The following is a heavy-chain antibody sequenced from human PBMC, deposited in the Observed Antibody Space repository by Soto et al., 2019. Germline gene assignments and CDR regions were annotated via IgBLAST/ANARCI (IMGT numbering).Heavy chain of an antibody. CDR2: MNPNSGNT. CDR1: GYTFTSYD. V-gene: IGHV1-8*01. J-gene: IGHJ4*02. Sequence: QVQLVQSGAEVKKPGASVKVSCKASGYTFTSYDINWVRQATGQGLEWKRWMNPNSGNTDYAQKFQGRVTMTRNTSISTAYMELSSLISEDTAMYYCARSTNDYGDRHWGQGTLVTVSS. CDR3: ARSTNDYGDRH. D-gene: IGHD4-17*01.